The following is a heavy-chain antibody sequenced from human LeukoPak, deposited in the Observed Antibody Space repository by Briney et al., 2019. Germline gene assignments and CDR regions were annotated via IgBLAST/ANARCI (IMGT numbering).Heavy chain of an antibody. CDR1: GFTFSSYW. D-gene: IGHD6-19*01. V-gene: IGHV3-7*01. J-gene: IGHJ4*02. Sequence: PGGSLRLSCAASGFTFSSYWMSWVRQAPGKGLEWVANIKQDGSEEYYVDSVKGRFTISRDNAKNSLYLQMNSLRAEDTAVYYCAASRGSGWYYFDYWGQGTLVTVSS. CDR3: AASRGSGWYYFDY. CDR2: IKQDGSEE.